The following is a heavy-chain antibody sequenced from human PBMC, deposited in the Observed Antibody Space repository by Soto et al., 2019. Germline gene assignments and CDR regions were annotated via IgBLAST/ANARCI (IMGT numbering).Heavy chain of an antibody. CDR3: AKDLLIAAAGLDY. Sequence: PGGSLRLSCAASGFTFSSYGMHWVRQAPGKGLEWVAVISYDGSNKYYADSVKGRFTISRDNSKNTLYLQMNSLRAEDTAVYYCAKDLLIAAAGLDYWGQGTLVTVSS. CDR2: ISYDGSNK. V-gene: IGHV3-30*18. J-gene: IGHJ4*02. CDR1: GFTFSSYG. D-gene: IGHD6-13*01.